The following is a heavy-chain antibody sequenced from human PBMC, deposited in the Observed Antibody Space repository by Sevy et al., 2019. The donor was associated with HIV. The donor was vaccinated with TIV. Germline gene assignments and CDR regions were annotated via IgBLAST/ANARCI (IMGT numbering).Heavy chain of an antibody. CDR2: MSSDSNYI. Sequence: GGSLRLCCAASGFMFSSYSMNWVRQAPGKGLEWVSSMSSDSNYIYYADSLKGRFTISRDNAKNSLYLQMNSLRAEDTAVYYCAGPDATGGMDVWGQGSTVTVSS. J-gene: IGHJ6*02. CDR3: AGPDATGGMDV. CDR1: GFMFSSYS. V-gene: IGHV3-21*01.